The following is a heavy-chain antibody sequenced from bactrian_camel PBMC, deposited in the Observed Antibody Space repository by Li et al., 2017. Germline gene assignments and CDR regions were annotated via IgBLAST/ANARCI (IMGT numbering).Heavy chain of an antibody. CDR2: IDSLGGMT. CDR3: TNGWYRDYLTSR. CDR1: GFSFSTAT. D-gene: IGHD4*01. J-gene: IGHJ4*01. Sequence: VQLVESGGGLVQPGGSLRLSCAASGFSFSTATMCWVRQAPGKGLEWVSTIDSLGGMTVYANSVKGRFTISRDNAKNTLYLQLNSLKTEDTAMYYCTNGWYRDYLTSRRGQGTQVTVS. V-gene: IGHV3S42*01.